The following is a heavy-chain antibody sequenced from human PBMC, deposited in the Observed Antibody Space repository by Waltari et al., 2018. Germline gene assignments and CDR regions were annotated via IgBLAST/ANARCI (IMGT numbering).Heavy chain of an antibody. CDR2: IKQDGSEK. CDR3: ARERGRYCSGGSCSPFDY. D-gene: IGHD2-15*01. V-gene: IGHV3-7*01. J-gene: IGHJ4*02. Sequence: EVQLVESGGVLVQPGGSLRLSCAASGFTFSSYWMSWVRQAPGKGLEWVANIKQDGSEKYYVDSVKGRFTISRDNAKNSLYLQMNILRAEDTAVYYCARERGRYCSGGSCSPFDYWGQGTLVTVSS. CDR1: GFTFSSYW.